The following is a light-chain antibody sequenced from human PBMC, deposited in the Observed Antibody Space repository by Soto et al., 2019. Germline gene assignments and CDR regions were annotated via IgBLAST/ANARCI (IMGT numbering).Light chain of an antibody. J-gene: IGKJ1*01. CDR1: QSILSSPNNKNY. CDR2: WAS. Sequence: DIVMTQSPDSLVVSLGERATTTCKSSQSILSSPNNKNYLAWYQQKQGQHPKLLIYWASTRESGVPDRFSGSGSGTDFTLTISSLQAEDVAVYYCQQYLNTPQHFGQGTKVEIK. V-gene: IGKV4-1*01. CDR3: QQYLNTPQH.